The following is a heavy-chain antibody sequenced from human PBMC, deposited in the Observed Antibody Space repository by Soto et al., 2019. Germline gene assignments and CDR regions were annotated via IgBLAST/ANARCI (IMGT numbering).Heavy chain of an antibody. D-gene: IGHD4-17*01. CDR2: ITDYNGST. CDR3: ARDDFGDLWRSPDV. Sequence: QVQLMQSGAEEKKSRASVKVSCKASGYTCSNYGMIWVRRAPGQGLEWGGWITDYNGSTKYARKFQDRVTMTTDTSTSTAYMELRSLRSDDTAVYFCARDDFGDLWRSPDVWGQGTMVTVSS. V-gene: IGHV1-18*04. CDR1: GYTCSNYG. J-gene: IGHJ3*01.